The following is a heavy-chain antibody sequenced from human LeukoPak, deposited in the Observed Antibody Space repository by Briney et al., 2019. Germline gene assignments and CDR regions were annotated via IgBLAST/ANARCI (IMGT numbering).Heavy chain of an antibody. CDR3: ARLLRGGYQPYIDC. J-gene: IGHJ4*02. CDR1: GYSISSGYS. V-gene: IGHV4-38-2*01. CDR2: IHHSGST. Sequence: PSETLSLTCAVSGYSISSGYSWGWIRQPPGKGLEWIGTIHHSGSTYYNPSLKSRVTISVDSSKNQFSLKLSSVTAADTAVYYCARLLRGGYQPYIDCWGQGTLVTVS. D-gene: IGHD1-26*01.